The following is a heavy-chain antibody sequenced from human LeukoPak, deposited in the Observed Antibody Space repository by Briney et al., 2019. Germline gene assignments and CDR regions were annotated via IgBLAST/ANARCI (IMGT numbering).Heavy chain of an antibody. J-gene: IGHJ4*02. Sequence: ASVKVSCKASGYTFTGYYIFWVRQAPGQGLEWMGWINPNTGGTNYAQKFQGRVTMTRDRAISTAYMELSRLRSDDTAMYYCASGWNWELFDYWGQGTLVTVSS. D-gene: IGHD1-26*01. CDR3: ASGWNWELFDY. V-gene: IGHV1-2*02. CDR1: GYTFTGYY. CDR2: INPNTGGT.